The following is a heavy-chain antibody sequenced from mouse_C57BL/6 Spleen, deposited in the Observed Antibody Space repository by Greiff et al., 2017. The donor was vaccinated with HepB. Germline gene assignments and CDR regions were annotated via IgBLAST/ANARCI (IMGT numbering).Heavy chain of an antibody. CDR3: TGEWLLPSWFAY. CDR2: IDPENGDT. V-gene: IGHV14-4*01. CDR1: GFNIKDDY. J-gene: IGHJ3*01. D-gene: IGHD2-3*01. Sequence: VQLQQSGAELVRPGASVKLSCTASGFNIKDDYMHWVKQRPEQGLEWIGWIDPENGDTEYASKFQGKATITADTSSNTASLQIRSLKSEDTAFYYCTGEWLLPSWFAYWGQGTLVTVSA.